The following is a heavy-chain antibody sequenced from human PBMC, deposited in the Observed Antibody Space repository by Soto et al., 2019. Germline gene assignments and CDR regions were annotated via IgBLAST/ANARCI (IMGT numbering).Heavy chain of an antibody. V-gene: IGHV3-33*01. J-gene: IGHJ4*02. CDR3: ARAAAGTGGDY. Sequence: QVQLVESGGGVVQPGRSLRLSCAASGFTFSSYGMHWVRQAPGKGLEWVAVIWYDGSNKYYADSVKGRFTISRDNSKNLLYLQMNSLGAEDTAVYYRARAAAGTGGDYWGQGTLVTVSS. D-gene: IGHD6-13*01. CDR1: GFTFSSYG. CDR2: IWYDGSNK.